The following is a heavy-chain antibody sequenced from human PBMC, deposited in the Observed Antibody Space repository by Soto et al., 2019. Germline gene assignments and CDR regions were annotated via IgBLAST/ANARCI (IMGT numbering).Heavy chain of an antibody. CDR3: AGSVHF. CDR2: MYHTGTT. D-gene: IGHD3-10*01. V-gene: IGHV4-4*02. CDR1: GASLNRDNW. Sequence: QVQLQESGPGLWNPSGPRSLPSAFSGASLNRDNWWIWFLQPPGKGLEWIGDMYHTGTTNYDSSLKSRATISIDESKNHFSLNPNSVTAADTAVYYCAGSVHFWGQGTLVAVSS. J-gene: IGHJ4*02.